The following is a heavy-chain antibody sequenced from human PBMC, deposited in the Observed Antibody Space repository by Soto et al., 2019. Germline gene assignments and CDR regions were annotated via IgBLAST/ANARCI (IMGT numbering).Heavy chain of an antibody. CDR2: IYYSGST. D-gene: IGHD6-13*01. J-gene: IGHJ6*02. CDR1: GGSISSYY. Sequence: LSLTCTVSGGSISSYYWSWIRQPPGKGLEWIGYIYYSGSTNYNPSLKSRVTISVDTSKNQFSLKLSSVTAADTAVYYCARVYPSIIAAAVNFYGMDVWGQGTTVTVSS. CDR3: ARVYPSIIAAAVNFYGMDV. V-gene: IGHV4-59*01.